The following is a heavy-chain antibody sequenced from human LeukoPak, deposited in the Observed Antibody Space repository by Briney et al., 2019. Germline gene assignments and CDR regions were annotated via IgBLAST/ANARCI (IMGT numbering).Heavy chain of an antibody. J-gene: IGHJ6*03. V-gene: IGHV3-11*04. CDR3: ARDLELPRNYYYMDV. CDR2: ISSSGSTI. CDR1: GFTFSDYY. Sequence: PGGSLRLSCAASGFTFSDYYLSWIRQAPGKGLEWVSYISSSGSTIYYADSVKGRFTISRDNAKNSLYLQMNSLRAEDTAVYYCARDLELPRNYYYMDVWGKGTTVTVSS. D-gene: IGHD1-7*01.